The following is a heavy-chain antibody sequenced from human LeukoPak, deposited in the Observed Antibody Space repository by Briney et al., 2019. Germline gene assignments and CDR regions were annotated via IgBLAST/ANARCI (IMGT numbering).Heavy chain of an antibody. CDR2: ISYDGST. J-gene: IGHJ3*02. CDR3: AREPSSWDGAFDI. D-gene: IGHD6-13*01. Sequence: SETLSLTCTVSGGSISGSSHYWGWIRQPPGKGLEWIGSISYDGSTYYNPSLKSRVTISVDTSKNQFSLKLSSVTAADTAVYYCAREPSSWDGAFDIWGQGTMVTVSS. CDR1: GGSISGSSHY. V-gene: IGHV4-39*02.